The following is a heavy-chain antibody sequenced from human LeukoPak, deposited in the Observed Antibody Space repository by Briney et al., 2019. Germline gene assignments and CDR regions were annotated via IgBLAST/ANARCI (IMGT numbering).Heavy chain of an antibody. V-gene: IGHV1-3*03. Sequence: GASVKVSCKTSGYSFTSQDVHWVRQAPGQRLEWVGCISPDNGNAQYSQEFQGRVTITRDTSARTAYMELSSLRSEDMAVYYCTLYNYWGQGTLVTVSS. J-gene: IGHJ4*02. CDR2: ISPDNGNA. CDR3: TLYNY. CDR1: GYSFTSQD. D-gene: IGHD2-2*02.